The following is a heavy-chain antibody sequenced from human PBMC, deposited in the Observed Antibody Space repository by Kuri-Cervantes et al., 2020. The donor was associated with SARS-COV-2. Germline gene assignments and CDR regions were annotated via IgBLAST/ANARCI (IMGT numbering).Heavy chain of an antibody. J-gene: IGHJ4*02. D-gene: IGHD5-18*01. CDR3: ASDGGDTVLLFDY. Sequence: GESLKISCAASGFTFSSYAMHWVRQAPGKGLEWVAVISYDGSNKYYADSVKGRFTISRDNSKNSLYLQMNSLRAEDTAVYYCASDGGDTVLLFDYWGQGTLVTVSS. CDR1: GFTFSSYA. CDR2: ISYDGSNK. V-gene: IGHV3-30-3*01.